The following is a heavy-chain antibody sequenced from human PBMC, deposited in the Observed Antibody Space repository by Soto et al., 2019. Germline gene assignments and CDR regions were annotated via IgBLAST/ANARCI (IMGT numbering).Heavy chain of an antibody. V-gene: IGHV3-23*01. CDR1: GFTCSSDA. CDR2: ISGSGGST. D-gene: IGHD6-13*01. CDR3: AKTSYSSSWLYFDY. J-gene: IGHJ4*02. Sequence: EVQLFESGGGLVQPGGSLRLACAASGFTCSSDAMSWVRQSPGKGLEWVSAISGSGGSTYYADSVKGRFTISRDNSKNTLYMQMNSLRAEDTAVYYCAKTSYSSSWLYFDYWGQGTLVTVSS.